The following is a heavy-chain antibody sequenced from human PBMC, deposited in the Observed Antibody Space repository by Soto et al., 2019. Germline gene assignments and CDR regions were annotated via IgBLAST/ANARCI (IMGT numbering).Heavy chain of an antibody. Sequence: GASVKVSCKASGYTFTGYYMHWVRQAPGQGLEWMGWINPNSGGTNYAQKFQGRVTMTRDTSISTAYMELSRLRSDDTAVYYCARDSIAVAGGIDYWGQGTLVTVSS. CDR1: GYTFTGYY. J-gene: IGHJ4*02. CDR2: INPNSGGT. D-gene: IGHD6-19*01. CDR3: ARDSIAVAGGIDY. V-gene: IGHV1-2*02.